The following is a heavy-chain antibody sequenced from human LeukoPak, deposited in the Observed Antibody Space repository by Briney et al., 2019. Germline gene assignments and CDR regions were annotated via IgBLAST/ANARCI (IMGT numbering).Heavy chain of an antibody. CDR3: ARAPGYSSSWYL. CDR2: INHSGST. V-gene: IGHV4-34*01. CDR1: GGSFSVYY. Sequence: SETLSLTRAVYGGSFSVYYWSWIRQPPGKGLEWIGEINHSGSTNYNPSLKSRVTISVDTSKNQFSLKLSSVTAADTAVYYCARAPGYSSSWYLWGQGTLVTVSS. D-gene: IGHD6-13*01. J-gene: IGHJ5*02.